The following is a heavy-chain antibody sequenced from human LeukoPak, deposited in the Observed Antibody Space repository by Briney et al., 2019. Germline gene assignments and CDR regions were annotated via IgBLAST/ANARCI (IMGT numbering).Heavy chain of an antibody. CDR3: AREYYYDSSGYYKGHFDY. CDR2: ISAYNGNT. J-gene: IGHJ4*02. V-gene: IGHV1-18*01. Sequence: ASVKVSCKASGYTFTSYGISWVRQAPGQGLEWMGWISAYNGNTNYAQKLQGRVTMTTDTSTSTAYMELRSLRSDDTAAYYCAREYYYDSSGYYKGHFDYWGQGTLVTVSS. D-gene: IGHD3-22*01. CDR1: GYTFTSYG.